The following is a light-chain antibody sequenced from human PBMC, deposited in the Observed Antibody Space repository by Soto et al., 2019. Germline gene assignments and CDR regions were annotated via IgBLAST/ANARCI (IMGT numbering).Light chain of an antibody. V-gene: IGKV4-1*01. CDR3: QQYSRPWT. J-gene: IGKJ1*01. CDR2: WAS. Sequence: DIVMTQSPDSLAVSLGERATINCKSSQSVLYSSNNKNYLAWYQQKPGQPPKLLIYWASTRESGVPDRFSGSGSGTDFTLTISRLQAEDFAVYYCQQYSRPWTFGQGTKVEIK. CDR1: QSVLYSSNNKNY.